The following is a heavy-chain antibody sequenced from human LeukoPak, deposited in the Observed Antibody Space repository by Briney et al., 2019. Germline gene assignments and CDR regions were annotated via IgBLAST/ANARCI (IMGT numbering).Heavy chain of an antibody. CDR3: AGHSESDHGLTLDS. CDR2: ISGGGGST. D-gene: IGHD4/OR15-4a*01. CDR1: GFTFSSHD. V-gene: IGHV3-23*01. Sequence: GGSLRLSCAASGFTFSSHDMTWVRQAPGRGLEWVSSISGGGGSTYYADSGKGRFTISRDNSKNTLYLQLNSLRAEDTAEYYCAGHSESDHGLTLDSWGQGTLVTVSS. J-gene: IGHJ4*02.